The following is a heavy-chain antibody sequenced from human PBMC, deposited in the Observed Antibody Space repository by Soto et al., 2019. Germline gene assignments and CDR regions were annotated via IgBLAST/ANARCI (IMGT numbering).Heavy chain of an antibody. Sequence: QVQLVQSGAEVKKPGASVKVSCKASGYTFTIYYLHWVRQAPGQGLEWMGMINPTGGSTSYAHKFQGRVTMTRDTSTSTVYMELSSLRSDDTAMYYCARNVNSGLDYWGQGTLVTVSS. V-gene: IGHV1-46*01. D-gene: IGHD1-26*01. CDR1: GYTFTIYY. J-gene: IGHJ4*02. CDR3: ARNVNSGLDY. CDR2: INPTGGST.